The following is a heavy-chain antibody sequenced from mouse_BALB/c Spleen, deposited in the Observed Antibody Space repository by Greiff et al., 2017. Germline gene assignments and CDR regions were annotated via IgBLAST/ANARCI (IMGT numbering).Heavy chain of an antibody. D-gene: IGHD2-3*01. Sequence: EVMLVESGGGLVKPGGSLKLSCAASGFTFSSYAMSWVRQSPEERLEWVAEISSGGSYTYYPDTVTGRFTISRDNAKNTLYLQMSSLKSEDTAMYYCARHEGYYGYVDYWGQGTTLTVSS. CDR3: ARHEGYYGYVDY. V-gene: IGHV5-9-4*01. CDR1: GFTFSSYA. J-gene: IGHJ2*01. CDR2: ISSGGSYT.